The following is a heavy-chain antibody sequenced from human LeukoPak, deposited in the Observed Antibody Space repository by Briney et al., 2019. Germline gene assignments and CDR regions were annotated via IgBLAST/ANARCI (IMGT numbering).Heavy chain of an antibody. V-gene: IGHV4-39*07. D-gene: IGHD3-22*01. CDR1: GGSISSSSYY. J-gene: IGHJ4*02. CDR2: IYYSGST. Sequence: PSETLSLTRTVSGGSISSSSYYWGWIRQPPGKGLEWIGSIYYSGSTYYNPSLKSRVTISVDTSKNQFSLKLSSVTAADTAVYYCARGMYYYDSSGYYYFDYWGQGTLVTVSS. CDR3: ARGMYYYDSSGYYYFDY.